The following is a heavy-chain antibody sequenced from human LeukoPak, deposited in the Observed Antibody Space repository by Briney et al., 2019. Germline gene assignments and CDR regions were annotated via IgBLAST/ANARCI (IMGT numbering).Heavy chain of an antibody. CDR2: INHSGGT. CDR3: ARGGEIATVTTFGY. CDR1: GGSFSGYY. J-gene: IGHJ4*02. Sequence: PSETLSLTCAVYGGSFSGYYWSWIRQPPGKGLEWIGEINHSGGTNYNPSLKSRVTISVDTSKNQFSLKLSSVTAADTAVYYCARGGEIATVTTFGYWGQGTLVTVSS. V-gene: IGHV4-34*01. D-gene: IGHD4-11*01.